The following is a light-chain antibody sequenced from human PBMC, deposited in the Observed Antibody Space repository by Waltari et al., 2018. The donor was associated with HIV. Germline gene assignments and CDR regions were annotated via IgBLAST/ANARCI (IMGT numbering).Light chain of an antibody. J-gene: IGLJ3*02. Sequence: QSALTQPPSASGSLGQSVTISCTGSSSDIGAYDSVPWFQQHPRSAHKLLLYEVTRRPSTVSDRFSGSRSGSTAFLTVAGLQPDDEATYFCSSYGDSLRVLFGGGTNVTVL. CDR2: EVT. CDR1: SSDIGAYDS. V-gene: IGLV2-8*01. CDR3: SSYGDSLRVL.